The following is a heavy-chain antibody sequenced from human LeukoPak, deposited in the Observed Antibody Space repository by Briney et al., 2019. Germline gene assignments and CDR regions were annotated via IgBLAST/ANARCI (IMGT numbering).Heavy chain of an antibody. D-gene: IGHD1-26*01. CDR1: GFAFNTYA. CDR3: TTDRRFSGSSLIFDY. CDR2: IKSKTNGGTT. Sequence: GSLRLSCAASGFAFNTYAMSWVRQAPGRGLEWVGRIKSKTNGGTTDYAAPVKGRFTISRDDSKNTLYLQMNSLKTEDTAVYYCTTDRRFSGSSLIFDYWGQGTLVTVSS. J-gene: IGHJ4*02. V-gene: IGHV3-15*01.